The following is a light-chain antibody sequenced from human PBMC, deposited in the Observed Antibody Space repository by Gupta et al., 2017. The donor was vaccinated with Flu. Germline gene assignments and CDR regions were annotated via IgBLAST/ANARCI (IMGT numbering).Light chain of an antibody. V-gene: IGKV1-16*01. CDR2: GAS. CDR1: QDIGPS. CDR3: QQYNVYPLT. J-gene: IGKJ5*01. Sequence: PSSLSASIGDSVTISCRASQDIGPSVAWFHQAPGKAPKSLISGASNLQSGVSSRFSGRRAGTDFSLTIRGLQPEDFATYYCQQYNVYPLTFGQGTRL.